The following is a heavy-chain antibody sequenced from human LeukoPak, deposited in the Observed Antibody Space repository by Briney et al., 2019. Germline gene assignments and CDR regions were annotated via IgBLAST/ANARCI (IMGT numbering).Heavy chain of an antibody. V-gene: IGHV1-18*01. Sequence: ASVKVSCKASGYTFTSYGISWVRQAPGQGLEWMGWISAYNGNTNYAQKLQGRVTMTTDTSTSTAYMELRSLRSDDTAVYYCARVRGDYFRALPPSWFDPWGQGTLVTVSS. CDR3: ARVRGDYFRALPPSWFDP. D-gene: IGHD4-17*01. J-gene: IGHJ5*02. CDR1: GYTFTSYG. CDR2: ISAYNGNT.